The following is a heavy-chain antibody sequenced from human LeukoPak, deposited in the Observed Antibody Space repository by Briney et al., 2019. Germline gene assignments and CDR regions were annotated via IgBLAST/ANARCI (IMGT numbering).Heavy chain of an antibody. J-gene: IGHJ4*02. CDR2: ISSGSSYI. CDR3: AREIHIHY. V-gene: IGHV3-21*01. CDR1: GFPFAIDT. Sequence: GGSLRPSLAASGFPFAIDTMNWCRQAPGEGLEWVASISSGSSYIYYSDSVKGRFTISRDNAQNSLYLQMSSLRAEDTAVYYCAREIHIHYWGQGTLVTVSS.